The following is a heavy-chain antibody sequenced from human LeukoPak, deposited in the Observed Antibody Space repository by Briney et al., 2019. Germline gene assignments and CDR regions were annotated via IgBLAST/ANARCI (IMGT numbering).Heavy chain of an antibody. CDR1: GFTFSSYA. CDR2: TSGSGASA. D-gene: IGHD1-14*01. V-gene: IGHV3-23*01. J-gene: IGHJ4*02. CDR3: AKDRPHPSAEPTNFDY. Sequence: GGSLRLTCAASGFTFSSYAMSWVRQAPGKGLEWVSATSGSGASAYYADSVRGRFTISRDNSKKTLYLQMNSLRAEDTAVYYCAKDRPHPSAEPTNFDYWGQGTLVTVSS.